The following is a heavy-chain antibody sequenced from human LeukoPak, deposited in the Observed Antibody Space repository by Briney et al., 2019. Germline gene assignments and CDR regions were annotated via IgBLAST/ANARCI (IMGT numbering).Heavy chain of an antibody. J-gene: IGHJ4*02. D-gene: IGHD6-19*01. CDR1: GFTFSSYG. V-gene: IGHV3-33*01. Sequence: GGSLRLSCAASGFTFSSYGMHWVRQAPGKGLEWVAVIWHDGSNKYYADSVKGRFTISRDNSKNTLYLQMNSLRAEDTAVYYCAGSIAVAGLIDYWGQGTLVTVSS. CDR3: AGSIAVAGLIDY. CDR2: IWHDGSNK.